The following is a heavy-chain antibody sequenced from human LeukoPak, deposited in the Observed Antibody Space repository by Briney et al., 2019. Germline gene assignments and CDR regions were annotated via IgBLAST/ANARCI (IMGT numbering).Heavy chain of an antibody. D-gene: IGHD5-18*01. CDR1: GFTFRSYW. Sequence: PGGSLRLSCAASGFTFRSYWMHWVRQAPGKGLVWVSRINSDGSSTSYADSVKGRFTISRDNAKNTLYLQMNSLRAEDTAVYYCARDRIQLWTYQYMDVWGKGTTVTVSS. V-gene: IGHV3-74*01. CDR2: INSDGSST. CDR3: ARDRIQLWTYQYMDV. J-gene: IGHJ6*03.